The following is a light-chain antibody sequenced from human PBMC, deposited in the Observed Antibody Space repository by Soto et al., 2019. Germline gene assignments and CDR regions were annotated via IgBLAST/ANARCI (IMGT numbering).Light chain of an antibody. J-gene: IGKJ1*01. Sequence: DIQMTQSPPTLSASVGDRVTITCRASQSISSCWAWYQQKTGKAPKLLIYDASSLQSGAPSIFNGSGSRTEFALHISSLKNDDLTTYYCNLYHRNSLTLGQGTKVESK. CDR3: NLYHRNSLT. CDR1: QSISSC. V-gene: IGKV1-5*01. CDR2: DAS.